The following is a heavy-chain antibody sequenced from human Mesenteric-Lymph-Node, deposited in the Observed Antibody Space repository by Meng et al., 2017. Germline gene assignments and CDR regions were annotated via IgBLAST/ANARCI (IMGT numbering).Heavy chain of an antibody. Sequence: QVQLQESGPGLVEPSQTLSLTCTVSGGSISSGGYPWTWIRQRPGKGLEWIGYIYSSGSTYYNPSLKSRLTISIDTSKNQFSLKLSSVTAADTAVYYCARGGGNSWYIDYWGQGTLVTVSS. D-gene: IGHD6-13*01. CDR2: IYSSGST. V-gene: IGHV4-31*03. CDR3: ARGGGNSWYIDY. J-gene: IGHJ4*02. CDR1: GGSISSGGYP.